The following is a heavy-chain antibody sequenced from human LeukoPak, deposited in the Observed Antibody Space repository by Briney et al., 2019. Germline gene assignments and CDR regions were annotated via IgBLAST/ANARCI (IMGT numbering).Heavy chain of an antibody. CDR3: ARHRFASAVILDY. Sequence: SETLSLTCSVSGGAVTSFYWSWIRQSPGKGLEWIGYFYYSGSTKYNPSLKSRVTTSGDTSKNQLSLKLRSVTAADTAMYYCARHRFASAVILDYWGQGDPVTASS. CDR2: FYYSGST. J-gene: IGHJ4*02. V-gene: IGHV4-59*08. D-gene: IGHD2-21*02. CDR1: GGAVTSFY.